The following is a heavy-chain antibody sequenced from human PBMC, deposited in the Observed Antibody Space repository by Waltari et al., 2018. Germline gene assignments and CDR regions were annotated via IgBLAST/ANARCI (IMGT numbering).Heavy chain of an antibody. D-gene: IGHD2-15*01. CDR2: IIPILGTA. CDR1: GGPFSSYA. Sequence: QVQLVQSGAEVKKPGSSVKVSCKASGGPFSSYAISWVRQAPGQGLEWMGGIIPILGTANYAQKFQGRVTITADESTSTAYMELSSLRSEDTAVYYCARGGEKDCSGGSCYSTDYYYGMDVWGQGTTVTVSS. J-gene: IGHJ6*02. CDR3: ARGGEKDCSGGSCYSTDYYYGMDV. V-gene: IGHV1-69*01.